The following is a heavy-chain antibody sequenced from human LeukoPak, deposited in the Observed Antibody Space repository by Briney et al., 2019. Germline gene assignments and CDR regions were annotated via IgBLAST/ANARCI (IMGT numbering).Heavy chain of an antibody. CDR1: GYTFTSYG. V-gene: IGHV1-18*01. CDR3: ARDAAWFGDLANYMDV. D-gene: IGHD3-10*01. Sequence: AXVKVSCKASGYTFTSYGISWVRQAPGQGLEWMGWISAYNGNTNYAQKLQGRVTMTTGTSTSTAYMELRSLRSDDTAVYYCARDAAWFGDLANYMDVWGKGTTVTISS. CDR2: ISAYNGNT. J-gene: IGHJ6*03.